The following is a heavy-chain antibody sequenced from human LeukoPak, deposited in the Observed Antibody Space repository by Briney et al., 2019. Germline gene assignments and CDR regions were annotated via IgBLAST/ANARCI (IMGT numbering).Heavy chain of an antibody. CDR3: ARDSSSWGGYFDY. Sequence: PSETLSLTCTVSGGSIRSYYWSWIRQPPGKGLEWIGYIYYSGSTNYNPSLKSRVTISVDTSKNQFSLKLSSVTAADTAVYYCARDSSSWGGYFDYWGQGTLVTVSS. D-gene: IGHD6-13*01. J-gene: IGHJ4*02. CDR1: GGSIRSYY. V-gene: IGHV4-59*01. CDR2: IYYSGST.